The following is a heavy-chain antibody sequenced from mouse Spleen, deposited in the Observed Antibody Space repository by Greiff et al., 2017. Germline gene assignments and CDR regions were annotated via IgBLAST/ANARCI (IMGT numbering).Heavy chain of an antibody. V-gene: IGHV2-6-1*01. D-gene: IGHD2-14*01. J-gene: IGHJ4*01. CDR3: ARQGYDRGYAMDY. CDR1: GFSLTSYG. Sequence: QVQLKETGPGLVAPSQSLSITCTVSGFSLTSYGVHWVRQPPGKGLEWLVVIWSDGSTNYNSALKSRLSISKDNSKSQVFLKMNSLQTDDTAMYYCARQGYDRGYAMDYWGQGTSVTVSS. CDR2: IWSDGST.